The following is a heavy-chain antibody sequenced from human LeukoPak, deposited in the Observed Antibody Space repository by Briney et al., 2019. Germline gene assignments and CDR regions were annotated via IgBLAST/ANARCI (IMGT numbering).Heavy chain of an antibody. CDR2: ISYDGSNK. V-gene: IGHV3-30*04. CDR1: GFTFSSYA. D-gene: IGHD3-10*01. J-gene: IGHJ6*03. Sequence: GRSLRLSCAASGFTFSSYAMHWVRQAPGKGLEWVAVISYDGSNKYYADSVKGRFTISRDNSKNTLYLQMNSLRAEDTAVYYXXXXXXXXXSGPGNYYYYYMDVWGKGTTVTVSS. CDR3: XXXXXXXXSGPGNYYYYYMDV.